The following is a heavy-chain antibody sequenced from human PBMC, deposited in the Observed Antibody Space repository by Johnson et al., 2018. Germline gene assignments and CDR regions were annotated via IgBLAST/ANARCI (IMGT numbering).Heavy chain of an antibody. J-gene: IGHJ1*01. Sequence: VQLVESGGGVVQPGRSLRLSCAASGFTFSSYGMHWVRQAPGKGLEWVGRSRNKANSYTTEYAASVKGRFTISRDDSKNSLYLQMNTLKSEDTAVYFCTSGSVVTPPYSQHWGQGTLVTVSS. V-gene: IGHV3-72*01. CDR3: TSGSVVTPPYSQH. CDR2: SRNKANSYTT. CDR1: GFTFSSYG. D-gene: IGHD4-23*01.